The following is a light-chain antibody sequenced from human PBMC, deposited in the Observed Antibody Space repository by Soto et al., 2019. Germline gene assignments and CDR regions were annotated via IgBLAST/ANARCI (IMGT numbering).Light chain of an antibody. V-gene: IGKV3-20*01. CDR2: GAS. J-gene: IGKJ1*01. CDR3: QQYGSSPPRT. CDR1: QSVSSY. Sequence: EIVLTQSPASLSLSPGERATLSCRASQSVSSYLAWYQQKPGQAPSLLIYGASSRATGIPDRFSGSGSGTDFTLTISRLEPEDFAVYYCQQYGSSPPRTFGQGTKVDIK.